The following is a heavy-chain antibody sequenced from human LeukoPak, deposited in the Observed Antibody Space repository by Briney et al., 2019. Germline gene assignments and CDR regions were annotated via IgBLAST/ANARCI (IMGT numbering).Heavy chain of an antibody. CDR1: SGSINSLNW. V-gene: IGHV4-4*02. J-gene: IGHJ4*02. CDR2: ISYSGST. CDR3: ARGLNLYNWNYFAGV. D-gene: IGHD1-7*01. Sequence: SETLSLTCAVSSGSINSLNWWSWVRQPPGKGLEWIGYISYSGSTNYNPSLKSRVTISVDTSKNQFSLKLTSVTAADTAVYYCARGLNLYNWNYFAGVWGQGTLVTVSS.